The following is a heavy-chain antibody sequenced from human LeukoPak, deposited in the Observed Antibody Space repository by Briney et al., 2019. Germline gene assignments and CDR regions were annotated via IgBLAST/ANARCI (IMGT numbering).Heavy chain of an antibody. D-gene: IGHD6-19*01. Sequence: SETLSLTCTVSGVSISSYYWTWIRQPPGEGLEWIGYIYYSGSTNYNPSLKSRVTISVDTSKNQFSLKLSSVTAADTAVYYCAKDREPGKRRGWYLTVYFDYWGQGTLVTVSS. CDR3: AKDREPGKRRGWYLTVYFDY. CDR1: GVSISSYY. V-gene: IGHV4-59*01. J-gene: IGHJ4*02. CDR2: IYYSGST.